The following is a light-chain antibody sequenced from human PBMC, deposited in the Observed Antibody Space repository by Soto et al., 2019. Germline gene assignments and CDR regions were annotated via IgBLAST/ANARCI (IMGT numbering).Light chain of an antibody. CDR3: QHYDRAPMWT. V-gene: IGKV3-20*01. J-gene: IGKJ1*01. CDR1: QSVSSN. CDR2: STS. Sequence: EVELTQSPDILSVSPGETATLSCRASQSVSSNLAWYQQKPGQAPRLLMYSTSIRATGIPDRFSGSGSGTDFTLTISRLDPEDFAVYYCQHYDRAPMWTFGQGTKVDNK.